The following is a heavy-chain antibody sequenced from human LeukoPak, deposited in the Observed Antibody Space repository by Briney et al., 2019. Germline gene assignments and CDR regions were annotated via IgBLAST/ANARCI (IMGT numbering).Heavy chain of an antibody. V-gene: IGHV3-30*02. CDR3: AKDRAYGSGSEFDY. CDR1: GFTFSSYG. Sequence: GGSLRLSCAASGFTFSSYGMHWVRQAPGKGLEWVAFIRYDGSNKYCADSVKGRFTISRDNSKNTLYLQMNSLRAEDTAVYYCAKDRAYGSGSEFDYWGQGTLVTVSS. CDR2: IRYDGSNK. D-gene: IGHD3-10*01. J-gene: IGHJ4*02.